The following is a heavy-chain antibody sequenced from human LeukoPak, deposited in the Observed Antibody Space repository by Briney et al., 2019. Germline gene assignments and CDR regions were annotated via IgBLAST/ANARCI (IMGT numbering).Heavy chain of an antibody. CDR1: GYTFTSYG. Sequence: ASVKVSCKASGYTFTSYGISWVRQAPGQGLEWMGWISAYNGNTNYAQKLQGRVTMTTDTSTSTAYMELRSLRSDDTAVYYCARGDWSGSYPSTLDYWGQGTLVTVSS. D-gene: IGHD1-26*01. V-gene: IGHV1-18*01. CDR3: ARGDWSGSYPSTLDY. J-gene: IGHJ4*02. CDR2: ISAYNGNT.